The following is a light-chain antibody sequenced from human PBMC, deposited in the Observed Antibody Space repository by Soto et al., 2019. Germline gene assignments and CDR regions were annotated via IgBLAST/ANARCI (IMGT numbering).Light chain of an antibody. CDR3: QQYVSSGT. V-gene: IGKV3-20*01. J-gene: IGKJ1*01. CDR2: GAS. Sequence: TGLAKSPGTLSLSPGERATLSCRASQSVSNNYLAWYQQKPGQAPRLLIYGASNRATGLPDRFSGGGSVTVFTLTISRLEPEEFAVYYCQQYVSSGTFGQDSKLDIK. CDR1: QSVSNNY.